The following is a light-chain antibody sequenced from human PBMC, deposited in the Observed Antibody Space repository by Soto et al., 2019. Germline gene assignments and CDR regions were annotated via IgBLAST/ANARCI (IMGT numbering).Light chain of an antibody. Sequence: EIVLTQSPGTLSLSPGERATLSCRASQSVSSSYLAWYQQKPGQAPRLLIYGASSRATGIPDRFSGSGYGTDFTLTISSLEPQAFAVYYCQQYGSSPPTFGPGTKVPIK. CDR1: QSVSSSY. V-gene: IGKV3-20*01. CDR2: GAS. CDR3: QQYGSSPPT. J-gene: IGKJ3*01.